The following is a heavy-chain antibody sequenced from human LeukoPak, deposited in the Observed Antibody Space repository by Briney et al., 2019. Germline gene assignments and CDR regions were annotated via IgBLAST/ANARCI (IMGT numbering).Heavy chain of an antibody. V-gene: IGHV3-7*01. D-gene: IGHD2-15*01. Sequence: GGSLRLSCAASGFAFSDFWMSWVRQAPGKGLEWVANIRHDGNAKNYVPSVRGRFTISRDNAKNSLYLQMNSLTVEDTAVYYCATSHDSAGNDWGQETLVTVSS. J-gene: IGHJ4*02. CDR3: ATSHDSAGND. CDR1: GFAFSDFW. CDR2: IRHDGNAK.